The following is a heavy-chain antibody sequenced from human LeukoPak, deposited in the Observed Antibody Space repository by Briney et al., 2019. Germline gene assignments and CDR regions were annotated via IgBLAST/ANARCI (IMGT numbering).Heavy chain of an antibody. CDR2: VNLQGST. Sequence: SETLSLTCGVSGGPMSNTNWWTWVRQPPGKGLKWIGEVNLQGSTNHNPSLKSRVAISVDKSENHISLKLTSVTAADTAVYYCARGGHYDILTGYSSQRNCINYWSQGTLVTVSS. CDR1: GGPMSNTNW. J-gene: IGHJ4*02. D-gene: IGHD3-9*01. CDR3: ARGGHYDILTGYSSQRNCINY. V-gene: IGHV4-4*02.